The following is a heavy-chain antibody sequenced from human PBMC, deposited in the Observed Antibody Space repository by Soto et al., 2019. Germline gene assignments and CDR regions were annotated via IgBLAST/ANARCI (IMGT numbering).Heavy chain of an antibody. CDR1: GGSTSSSSYY. J-gene: IGHJ4*02. V-gene: IGHV4-39*01. CDR3: ARRGVFPLGYCSSTSCPYYFDY. Sequence: SETLSLTCTVSGGSTSSSSYYWGWIRQPPGKGLEWIGSIYYSGSTYYNPSLKSRVTISVDTSKNQFSLKLSSVTAADTAVYYCARRGVFPLGYCSSTSCPYYFDYWGQGTLVTVSS. D-gene: IGHD2-2*01. CDR2: IYYSGST.